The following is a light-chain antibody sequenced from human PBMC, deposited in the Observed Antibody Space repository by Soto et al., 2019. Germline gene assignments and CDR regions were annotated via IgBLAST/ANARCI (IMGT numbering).Light chain of an antibody. V-gene: IGLV2-14*01. CDR2: DVS. Sequence: QSALTQPASVSGSPGQSITISCTGSSSDIGCYNYVSWYQQHPGKAPKLMIYDVSNRPSGVSNRFSGAKSGNTASLSISGRQAEDVADYYCSSYTSQSTLVFGGGTKVTVL. J-gene: IGLJ2*01. CDR3: SSYTSQSTLV. CDR1: SSDIGCYNY.